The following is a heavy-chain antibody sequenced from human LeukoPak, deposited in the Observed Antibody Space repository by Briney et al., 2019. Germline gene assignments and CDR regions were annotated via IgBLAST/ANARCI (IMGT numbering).Heavy chain of an antibody. J-gene: IGHJ6*03. Sequence: PGGSLRLSCAAPGITFSNYNMNWVRQAPGKGLEWISSITSISSYTFYADSVKGRFTISRDNAKNSLYLQMNSLRAEDTAVYYCARDNALDPGIQLYEIYYYYYMDVWGKGTTVTISS. D-gene: IGHD5-18*01. CDR2: ITSISSYT. CDR1: GITFSNYN. CDR3: ARDNALDPGIQLYEIYYYYYMDV. V-gene: IGHV3-21*01.